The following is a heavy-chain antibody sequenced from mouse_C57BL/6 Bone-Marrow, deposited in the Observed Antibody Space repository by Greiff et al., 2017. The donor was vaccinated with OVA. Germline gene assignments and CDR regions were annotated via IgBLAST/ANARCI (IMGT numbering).Heavy chain of an antibody. D-gene: IGHD2-4*01. V-gene: IGHV1-81*01. CDR1: GYTFTSYG. Sequence: QVQLKQSGAELARPGASVKLSCKASGYTFTSYGISWVKQRTGQGLEWIGEIYPRSGNTYYNEKFKGKATLTADKSSSTAYMELRSLTSEDSAVYFCARRGWGLRQSWYFDVWGTGTTVTVSS. CDR2: IYPRSGNT. CDR3: ARRGWGLRQSWYFDV. J-gene: IGHJ1*03.